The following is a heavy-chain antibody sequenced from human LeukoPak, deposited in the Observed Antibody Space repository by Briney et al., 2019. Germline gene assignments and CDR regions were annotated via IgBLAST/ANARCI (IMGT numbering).Heavy chain of an antibody. J-gene: IGHJ5*02. CDR1: GGTFSSYA. Sequence: GASVKVSCKASGGTFSSYAISWVRQAPGQGLEWMGGIIPIFGTANYAQKFQGRVTITADESTSTAYMELSSLRSEDTAVYYCARGSTIFGVAPRGWFDPWGQGTLVTVSS. CDR3: ARGSTIFGVAPRGWFDP. D-gene: IGHD3-3*01. CDR2: IIPIFGTA. V-gene: IGHV1-69*13.